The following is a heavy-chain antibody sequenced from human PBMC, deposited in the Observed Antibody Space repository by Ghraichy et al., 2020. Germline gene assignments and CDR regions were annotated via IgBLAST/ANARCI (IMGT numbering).Heavy chain of an antibody. Sequence: SETLSLTCSVSGGSISGYYWSWIRQPPGKGLEWIGYIYYSGSTNYNPSLKSRISISLDTSKNPFPLKLNSVTAAETAVYYCARVPAANCGGDCYSFWYFDLWGRGTLVTVSS. V-gene: IGHV4-59*01. J-gene: IGHJ2*01. CDR1: GGSISGYY. CDR2: IYYSGST. CDR3: ARVPAANCGGDCYSFWYFDL. D-gene: IGHD2-21*02.